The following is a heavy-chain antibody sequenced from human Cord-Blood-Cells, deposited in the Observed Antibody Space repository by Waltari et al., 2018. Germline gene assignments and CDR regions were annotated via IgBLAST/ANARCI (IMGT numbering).Heavy chain of an antibody. CDR1: GYTVTTYY. D-gene: IGHD6-19*01. Sequence: QVQLVQSGAEVKKPGASVKVSCKASGYTVTTYYIHWVGLAPAQGGAWMGIINGSGGSRSYAQKIQSRVAKTRDTSTSPVYMELSSLRSEDTAVECCAIVDFKRAVAGTGDWYFDLWGRGTLVTVSS. J-gene: IGHJ2*01. V-gene: IGHV1-46*01. CDR2: INGSGGSR. CDR3: AIVDFKRAVAGTGDWYFDL.